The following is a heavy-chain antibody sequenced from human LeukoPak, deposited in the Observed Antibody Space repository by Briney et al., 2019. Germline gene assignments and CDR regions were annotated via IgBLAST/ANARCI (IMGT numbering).Heavy chain of an antibody. CDR3: ARGKGSVRYYYMDV. D-gene: IGHD4-17*01. Sequence: SVKVSCKASGGTFSSYAISWVRQAPGQGLEWMGGIIPIFGTANYAQKFQGRVTITRNTSISTAYMELSSLRSEDTAVYYCARGKGSVRYYYMDVWGKGTTVTVSS. CDR1: GGTFSSYA. CDR2: IIPIFGTA. V-gene: IGHV1-69*05. J-gene: IGHJ6*03.